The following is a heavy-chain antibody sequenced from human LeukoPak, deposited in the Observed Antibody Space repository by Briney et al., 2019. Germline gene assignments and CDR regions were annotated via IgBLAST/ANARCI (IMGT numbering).Heavy chain of an antibody. V-gene: IGHV1-69*13. Sequence: ASVKVSCKASGGTFSSYAISWVRQAPGQGLEWMGGIIPIFGTANYAQKFQGRVTITADESTSTAYMELSSLRSEGTAVYYCASSSSSGGSGHYYYYYGMDVWGQGTTVTVSS. D-gene: IGHD6-6*01. CDR2: IIPIFGTA. CDR3: ASSSSSGGSGHYYYYYGMDV. CDR1: GGTFSSYA. J-gene: IGHJ6*02.